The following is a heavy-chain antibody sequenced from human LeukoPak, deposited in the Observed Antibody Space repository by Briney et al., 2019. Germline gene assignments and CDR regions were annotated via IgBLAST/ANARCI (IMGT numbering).Heavy chain of an antibody. CDR2: IYYSGST. Sequence: ASETLSLTCTVSGGSISSYYWSWIRQPPGKGLEWIGYIYYSGSTNYNPSLKSRVTISVDTSKNQFSLKLTSVTAADTAVYYCARSSSWPSWFDPWGQGTLVTVSS. CDR1: GGSISSYY. J-gene: IGHJ5*02. CDR3: ARSSSWPSWFDP. D-gene: IGHD6-13*01. V-gene: IGHV4-59*01.